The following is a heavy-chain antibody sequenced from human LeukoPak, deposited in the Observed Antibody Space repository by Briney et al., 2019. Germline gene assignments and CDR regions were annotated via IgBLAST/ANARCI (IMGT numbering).Heavy chain of an antibody. CDR3: ARDGNSIAVAGRLFDY. J-gene: IGHJ4*02. CDR1: GFTFSIYN. CDR2: ISGSSSYI. D-gene: IGHD6-19*01. Sequence: PGGSLRLSCSASGFTFSIYNMNWVRQTPGKGLEWVSSISGSSSYIYYADSVKGRFTISRDNAKNSLYLQMNSLRAEDTAVYYCARDGNSIAVAGRLFDYWGQGTLVTVSS. V-gene: IGHV3-21*01.